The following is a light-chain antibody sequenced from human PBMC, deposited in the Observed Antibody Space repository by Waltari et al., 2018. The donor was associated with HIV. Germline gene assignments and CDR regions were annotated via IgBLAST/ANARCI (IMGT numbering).Light chain of an antibody. CDR2: GKN. CDR1: SLRSYY. CDR3: SSRDSSGNHLV. J-gene: IGLJ2*01. V-gene: IGLV3-19*01. Sequence: SYELTQDPAVSVASGQTVRITCHGDSLRSYYASWYQQKPGQTPVHVNYGKNNRPSGVAYRFSGASSGDPASLTITGAQAEDEADYYYSSRDSSGNHLVFGGGTKLTVL.